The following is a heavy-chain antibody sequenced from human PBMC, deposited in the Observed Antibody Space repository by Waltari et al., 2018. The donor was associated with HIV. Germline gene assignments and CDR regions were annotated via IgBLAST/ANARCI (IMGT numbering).Heavy chain of an antibody. J-gene: IGHJ4*02. D-gene: IGHD3-3*01. CDR1: GFTFSSYA. Sequence: EVQLLASGGGLVQPGGSLRLSCAASGFTFSSYAMSWVRQAPGKGLEWVSAISGSGGSTYYADSVKGRFTISRDNSKNTLYLQMNSLRAEDTAVYYCAKVSYDFWSGYTNFDYWGQGTLVTVSS. CDR3: AKVSYDFWSGYTNFDY. CDR2: ISGSGGST. V-gene: IGHV3-23*01.